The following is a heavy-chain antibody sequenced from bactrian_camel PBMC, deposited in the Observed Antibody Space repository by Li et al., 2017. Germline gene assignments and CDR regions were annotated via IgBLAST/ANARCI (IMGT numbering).Heavy chain of an antibody. J-gene: IGHJ4*01. CDR2: ISSDGSIT. V-gene: IGHV3-2*01. Sequence: HVQLVESGGGLVQPGGSLRLSCAASGLTFSSHAMSWVRQAPGKGLEWVASISSDGSITYYIDSVKGRFTVSRDNADDAVYLQMNSLKPEDTAVYYCVSGTDYYSAYDFSDWGQGTQVTVS. CDR3: VSGTDYYSAYDFSD. CDR1: GLTFSSHA. D-gene: IGHD4*01.